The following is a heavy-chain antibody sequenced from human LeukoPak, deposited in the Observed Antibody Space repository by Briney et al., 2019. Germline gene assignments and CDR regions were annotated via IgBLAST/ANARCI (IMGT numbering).Heavy chain of an antibody. Sequence: SETLSLTCTVSGDSISYYYWSWIRQPPGKGLEWIGKIYYSGNSNYNPSLKSRVTISVDTSKNQFSLKLSSVTAADTAVYYCARVRGYSYDSSDFDYWGQGTLVTVSS. D-gene: IGHD5-18*01. CDR3: ARVRGYSYDSSDFDY. V-gene: IGHV4-59*01. CDR1: GDSISYYY. J-gene: IGHJ4*02. CDR2: IYYSGNS.